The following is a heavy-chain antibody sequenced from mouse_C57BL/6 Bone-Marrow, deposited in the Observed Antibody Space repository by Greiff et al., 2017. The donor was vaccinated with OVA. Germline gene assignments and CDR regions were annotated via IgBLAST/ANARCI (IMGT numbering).Heavy chain of an antibody. CDR2: INPSNGGT. D-gene: IGHD2-4*01. CDR1: GYTFTSYW. V-gene: IGHV1-53*01. CDR3: ARYPFYYDYDADFDY. J-gene: IGHJ2*01. Sequence: VQLQQPGTELVKPGASVKLSCKASGYTFTSYWMHWVKQRPGQGLEWIGNINPSNGGTNYNEKFKSKATLTVDKSSSTAYMQLSSLTSEDSAVYYCARYPFYYDYDADFDYWGQGTTLTVSS.